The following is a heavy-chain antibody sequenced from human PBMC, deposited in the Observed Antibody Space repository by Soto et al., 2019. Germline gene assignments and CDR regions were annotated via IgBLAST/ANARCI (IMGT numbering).Heavy chain of an antibody. J-gene: IGHJ4*02. D-gene: IGHD1-26*01. Sequence: LGGSLRLSCAASGFTFSSYWMHWVRQAPGKGLGWVSRINSDGRTTSYADSVKGRFTISRDNAKNTLYLQMNSLRAEDTAVYYCARETSVSLNIDYWGQGTLVTVSS. CDR3: ARETSVSLNIDY. CDR1: GFTFSSYW. CDR2: INSDGRTT. V-gene: IGHV3-74*01.